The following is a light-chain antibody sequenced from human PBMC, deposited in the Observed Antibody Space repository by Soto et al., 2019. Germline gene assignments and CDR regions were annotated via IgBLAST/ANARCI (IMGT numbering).Light chain of an antibody. V-gene: IGLV1-51*01. CDR1: SSNIWGNS. J-gene: IGLJ1*01. CDR2: DDN. Sequence: QSVLTQPPSVSPAPGQKVTISCSGSSSNIWGNSVSWYQQLPGTAPKLLIYDDNKRPSGIPDRFSGSKSGTSATLGITGFQTGDEADYYCGSWDSSMSAYVFGTGTKVTVL. CDR3: GSWDSSMSAYV.